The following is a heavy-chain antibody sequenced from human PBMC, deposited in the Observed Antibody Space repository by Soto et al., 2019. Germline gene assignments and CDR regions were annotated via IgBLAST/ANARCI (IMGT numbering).Heavy chain of an antibody. CDR2: LIPIFGTA. D-gene: IGHD3-22*01. V-gene: IGHV1-69*13. CDR1: GGTFSDYG. J-gene: IGHJ5*02. Sequence: ASVKVSCKASGGTFSDYGINWVRQAPGQGLEWLGGLIPIFGTANYAQKFQGRVSITADESTTTAYMELSSLKSEDTAVYYCARGWDHYDSSGLRTWFDPWGQGTLVTVS. CDR3: ARGWDHYDSSGLRTWFDP.